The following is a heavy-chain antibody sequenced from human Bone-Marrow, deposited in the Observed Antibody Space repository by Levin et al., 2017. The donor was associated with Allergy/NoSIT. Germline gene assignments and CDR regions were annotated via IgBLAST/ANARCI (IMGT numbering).Heavy chain of an antibody. D-gene: IGHD2-2*01. CDR1: GGSISSSSYY. J-gene: IGHJ4*02. CDR3: ARLGDRYCSSTSCYEVDY. V-gene: IGHV4-39*01. Sequence: SQTLSLTCTVSGGSISSSSYYWGWIRQPPGKGLEWIGSIYYSGSTYYNPSLKSRVTISVDTSKNQFSLKLSSVTAADTAVYYCARLGDRYCSSTSCYEVDYWGQGTLVTVSS. CDR2: IYYSGST.